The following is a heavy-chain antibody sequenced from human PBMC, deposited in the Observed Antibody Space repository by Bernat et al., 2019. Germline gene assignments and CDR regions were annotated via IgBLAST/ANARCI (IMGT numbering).Heavy chain of an antibody. V-gene: IGHV3-48*02. CDR1: GFTFSSYS. J-gene: IGHJ1*01. Sequence: EVQLVESGGGLVQPGGSLRLSCAASGFTFSSYSMNWVRQAPRKVLACVSYISSSSSTIYYEDAVKGRFNSSRDNAKNSLYLKMNSLRDEDTAVYYCARAPTYGSGSYGHFQHWGHGTLVTVSS. D-gene: IGHD3-10*01. CDR2: ISSSSSTI. CDR3: ARAPTYGSGSYGHFQH.